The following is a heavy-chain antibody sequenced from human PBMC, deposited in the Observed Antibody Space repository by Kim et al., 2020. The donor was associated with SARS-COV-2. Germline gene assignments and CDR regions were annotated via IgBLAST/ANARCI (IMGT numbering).Heavy chain of an antibody. D-gene: IGHD1-7*01. V-gene: IGHV3-48*04. CDR1: GVTLSLYS. J-gene: IGHJ3*02. CDR2: ISDSSSTT. CDR3: VRENYWAFDI. Sequence: GGSLRLSCATSGVTLSLYSMNWVRQAPGKGLEWVSHISDSSSTTKYADSVKGRFTISRDNAKNSLNLQINSLRAEDSAVYYCVRENYWAFDIWGQGTMVTVSS.